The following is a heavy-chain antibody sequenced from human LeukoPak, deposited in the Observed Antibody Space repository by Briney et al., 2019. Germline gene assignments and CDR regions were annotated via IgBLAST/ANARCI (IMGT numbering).Heavy chain of an antibody. J-gene: IGHJ3*02. Sequence: SETLSLTCAVYGGSFSGYYRSWIRQPPGKGLEWIGEINHSGSTNYNPSLKSRVTISVDTSKNQFSLKLSSVTAADTAVYYCARDPNDIWGQGTMVTVSS. CDR2: INHSGST. CDR1: GGSFSGYY. CDR3: ARDPNDI. V-gene: IGHV4-34*01.